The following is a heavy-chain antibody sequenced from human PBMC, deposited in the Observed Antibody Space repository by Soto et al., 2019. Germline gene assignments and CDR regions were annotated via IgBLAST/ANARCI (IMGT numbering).Heavy chain of an antibody. V-gene: IGHV3-33*01. J-gene: IGHJ3*02. CDR1: GFTFSSYG. Sequence: PGGSLRLSCAASGFTFSSYGMHWVRQAPGKGLEWVAVIWYDGSNKYYADSVKGRFTISRDNSKNTLYLQMNSLRAEDTAVYYCARVYSGSYYILPDIWGQGTMVTVSS. CDR2: IWYDGSNK. CDR3: ARVYSGSYYILPDI. D-gene: IGHD1-26*01.